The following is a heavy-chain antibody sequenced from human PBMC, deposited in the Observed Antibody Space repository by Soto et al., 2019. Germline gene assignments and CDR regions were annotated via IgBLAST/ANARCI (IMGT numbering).Heavy chain of an antibody. CDR2: IKQDGSEK. J-gene: IGHJ6*02. CDR1: GFTFSSYW. V-gene: IGHV3-7*01. CDR3: ARSRGITIFGVVIGNYGMDV. Sequence: ESGGGLVQPGGSLRLSCAASGFTFSSYWMSWVRQAPGKGLEWVANIKQDGSEKYYVDSVKGRFTISRDNAKNSLYLQMNSLRAEDTAVYYCARSRGITIFGVVIGNYGMDVWGQGTTVTVSS. D-gene: IGHD3-3*01.